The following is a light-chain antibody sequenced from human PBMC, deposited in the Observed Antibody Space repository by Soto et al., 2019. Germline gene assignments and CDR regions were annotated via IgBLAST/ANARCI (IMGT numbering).Light chain of an antibody. Sequence: AIRMTQSPSSFSASTGDRVTITCRASQGISSYLAWYQQKPGKAPKLLIYAASTVQSGVPSRFSGSGSGTDFTLTIRCLQSEDFATYYCQQYYSYPRTFGQGTKVEIK. J-gene: IGKJ1*01. CDR2: AAS. V-gene: IGKV1-8*01. CDR1: QGISSY. CDR3: QQYYSYPRT.